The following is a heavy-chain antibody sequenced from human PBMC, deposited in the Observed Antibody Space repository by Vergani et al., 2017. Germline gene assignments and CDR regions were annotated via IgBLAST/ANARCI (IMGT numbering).Heavy chain of an antibody. CDR2: ISPGASTV. D-gene: IGHD1-1*01. CDR1: GFKFSDHY. Sequence: LEESGGGSVKPGGSLRLSCAASGFKFSDHYMSWIRHAPGKGLEWVSHISPGASTVFYTDSVTGRFTVSRDNDNNSLTLDMTTLRFEDTAVYYCAKKPDISTTRNYYAIDVWGQGTTVTVSS. V-gene: IGHV3-11*01. CDR3: AKKPDISTTRNYYAIDV. J-gene: IGHJ6*02.